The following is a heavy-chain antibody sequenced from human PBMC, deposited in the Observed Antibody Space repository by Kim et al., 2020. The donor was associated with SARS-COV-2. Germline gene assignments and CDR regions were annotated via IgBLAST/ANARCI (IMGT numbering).Heavy chain of an antibody. D-gene: IGHD1-26*01. CDR3: AREESGELDP. Sequence: LSLTCAASGFTFSSYAMHWVRQAPGKGLEWVAVISYDGSNKYYADSVKGRFTISRDNSKNTLYLQMNSLRAEDTAVYYCAREESGELDPWGQGTLVT. CDR2: ISYDGSNK. V-gene: IGHV3-30-3*01. J-gene: IGHJ5*02. CDR1: GFTFSSYA.